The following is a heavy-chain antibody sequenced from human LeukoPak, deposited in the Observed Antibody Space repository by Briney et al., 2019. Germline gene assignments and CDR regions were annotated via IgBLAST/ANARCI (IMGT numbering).Heavy chain of an antibody. CDR1: GFTFTNAW. V-gene: IGHV3-15*01. CDR2: IKSESDGGTT. J-gene: IGHJ3*02. Sequence: GGSLRLPCAASGFTFTNAWMSWVRQAPGKGLDWVGRIKSESDGGTTDYAAPVKGRFTISRDDSKNTLHLQMNSLKTEDTAVYYCTTEKSSSDAFDIWGQGTMVTVSS. CDR3: TTEKSSSDAFDI. D-gene: IGHD3-10*01.